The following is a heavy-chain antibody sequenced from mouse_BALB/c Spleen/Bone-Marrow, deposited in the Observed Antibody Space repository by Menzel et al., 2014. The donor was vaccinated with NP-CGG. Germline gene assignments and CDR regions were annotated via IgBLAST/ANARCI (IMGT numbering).Heavy chain of an antibody. J-gene: IGHJ4*01. Sequence: VQLKESGGGLVKPGGSLKLSCAASGFTFSSYTMSWGRQTPEKRLEWVATITSVGVYTYYPDSVKGRFTISRDNAKNTLYLQMSSLKSEDTAMYYCTRDLYDGYSYYAMDYWGQGTSVTVSS. CDR3: TRDLYDGYSYYAMDY. V-gene: IGHV5-6-4*01. CDR1: GFTFSSYT. D-gene: IGHD2-3*01. CDR2: ITSVGVYT.